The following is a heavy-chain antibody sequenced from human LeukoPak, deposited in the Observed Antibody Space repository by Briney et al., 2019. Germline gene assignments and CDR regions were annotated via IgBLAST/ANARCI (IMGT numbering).Heavy chain of an antibody. CDR2: ISYDGSNK. J-gene: IGHJ4*02. Sequence: PGGSLRLSCAASGSTFSSYAMHWVHQAPGKGLEWVAVISYDGSNKYYADSVKGRFTISRDNSKNTLYLQMNSLRAEDTAVYYCARDVKGVFDYWGQGTLVTVSS. V-gene: IGHV3-30-3*01. CDR1: GSTFSSYA. CDR3: ARDVKGVFDY.